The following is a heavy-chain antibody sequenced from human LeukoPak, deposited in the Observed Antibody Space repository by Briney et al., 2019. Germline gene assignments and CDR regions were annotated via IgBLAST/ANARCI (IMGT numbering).Heavy chain of an antibody. CDR1: GFTFSSYS. V-gene: IGHV3-21*01. D-gene: IGHD6-13*01. CDR3: ARPETGIAAAGTNYYYGMDV. Sequence: GGSLRLSCAASGFTFSSYSMNWVRQAPGKGLEWVSSISSSSYIYYADSVKGRFTISRDNAKNSLYLQMNSLRAEDTAVYYCARPETGIAAAGTNYYYGMDVWGQGTTVTVSS. CDR2: ISSSSYI. J-gene: IGHJ6*02.